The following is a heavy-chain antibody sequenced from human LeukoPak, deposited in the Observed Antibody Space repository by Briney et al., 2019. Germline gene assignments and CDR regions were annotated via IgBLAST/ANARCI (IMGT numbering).Heavy chain of an antibody. V-gene: IGHV4-59*01. CDR2: IYYSGST. CDR1: GGSISSYY. D-gene: IGHD6-13*01. Sequence: SETLSLTCTVSGGSISSYYWSWIRQPPGKGLEWIGYIYYSGSTNYNPSLKSRVTISVDTSKNQFSLKLSSVTAADTAMYYCARATYISSRASQLGYWGQGTLVTVSS. CDR3: ARATYISSRASQLGY. J-gene: IGHJ4*02.